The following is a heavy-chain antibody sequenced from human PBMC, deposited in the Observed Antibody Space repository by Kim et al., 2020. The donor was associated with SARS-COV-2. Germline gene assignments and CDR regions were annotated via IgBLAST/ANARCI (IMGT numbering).Heavy chain of an antibody. CDR3: ARSAAGVPAALVS. CDR2: INPNSGGT. Sequence: ASVKVSCKASGYTFTGYYMHWVRQAPGQGLEWMGWINPNSGGTNYAQKFQGRVTMTRDTSISTAYMELSRLRSDDTAVYYCARSAAGVPAALVSWGQGTLVTVSS. V-gene: IGHV1-2*02. J-gene: IGHJ5*02. CDR1: GYTFTGYY. D-gene: IGHD2-2*01.